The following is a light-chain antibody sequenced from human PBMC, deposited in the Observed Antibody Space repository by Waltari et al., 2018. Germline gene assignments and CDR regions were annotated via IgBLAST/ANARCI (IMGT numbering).Light chain of an antibody. CDR1: QSLLHTDGYTY. CDR2: GGS. V-gene: IGKV2-40*01. Sequence: DIVMTQSPLSLPVSPGEPASISCRSSQSLLHTDGYTYLDWYLQKPGQSPQLLIYGGSNRASGVPDRFSGSGSGTDFTLKISRVEAEDVGIYFCMQHKALPPWTFGQGTKVEIK. CDR3: MQHKALPPWT. J-gene: IGKJ1*01.